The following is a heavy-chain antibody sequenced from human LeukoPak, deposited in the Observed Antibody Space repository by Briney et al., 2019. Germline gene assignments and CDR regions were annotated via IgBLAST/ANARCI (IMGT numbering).Heavy chain of an antibody. J-gene: IGHJ6*02. D-gene: IGHD2-21*02. CDR2: IYSGGST. Sequence: GGSLRLSCAASEFTVSSNYMSWVRQAPGKGLEWVSVIYSGGSTYYADSVKGRFTISRDNSKNTLYLQMNSLRAEDTAVYYCARVSRPGGDSKPYYYYGMDVWGQGTTVTVSS. CDR1: EFTVSSNY. V-gene: IGHV3-53*01. CDR3: ARVSRPGGDSKPYYYYGMDV.